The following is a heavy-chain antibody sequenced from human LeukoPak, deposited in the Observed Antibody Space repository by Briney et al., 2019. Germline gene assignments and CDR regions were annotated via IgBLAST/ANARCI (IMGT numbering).Heavy chain of an antibody. J-gene: IGHJ4*02. CDR1: GFTFSNYA. CDR2: TGSSGDST. V-gene: IGHV3-23*01. Sequence: GGSLRLSCAASGFTFSNYAMSWVRQAPGMGLGWVSATGSSGDSTYYADSVKGRFTVSRDNSKNTLYLQMNSLRAEDTTVYYCAKGSSGWPYYFDSWGQGTLVSVSS. CDR3: AKGSSGWPYYFDS. D-gene: IGHD6-6*01.